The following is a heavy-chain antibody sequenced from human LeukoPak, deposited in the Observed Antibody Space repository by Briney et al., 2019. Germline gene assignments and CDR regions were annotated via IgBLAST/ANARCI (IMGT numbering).Heavy chain of an antibody. J-gene: IGHJ6*03. CDR3: AKDRNSYGGYYYYYMDV. CDR2: IETGGAST. D-gene: IGHD5-18*01. V-gene: IGHV3-23*01. Sequence: GGSLRLSCAASGFTFSSYGMSWVRQAPGKGLEWVSAIETGGASTYYADSVKGRFSISRDNSKNTLYLQMNSLRAEDTAVYYCAKDRNSYGGYYYYYMDVWGKGTTVTISS. CDR1: GFTFSSYG.